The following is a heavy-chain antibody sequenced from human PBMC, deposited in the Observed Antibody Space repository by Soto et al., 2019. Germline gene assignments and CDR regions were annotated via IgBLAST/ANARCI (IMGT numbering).Heavy chain of an antibody. Sequence: QGQLGESGGGLAKPGGSLRLSCAASGFPFSDYYMSWIRQAPGKGLEWVSYISSSGTTIYYAESLKGRFTISRDNARNSLFQQMNSLRAEDTAVYDCAKGYVWGSYRPSMDVWGHGTTVTVSS. CDR1: GFPFSDYY. D-gene: IGHD3-16*02. V-gene: IGHV3-11*01. CDR3: AKGYVWGSYRPSMDV. CDR2: ISSSGTTI. J-gene: IGHJ6*02.